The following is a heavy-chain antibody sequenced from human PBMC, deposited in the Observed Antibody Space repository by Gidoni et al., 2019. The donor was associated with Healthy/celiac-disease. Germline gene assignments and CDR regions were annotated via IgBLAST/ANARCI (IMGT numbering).Heavy chain of an antibody. J-gene: IGHJ4*02. CDR1: GFTFSDYY. V-gene: IGHV3-11*01. Sequence: LRLSCAASGFTFSDYYMSWIRQAPGKGLEWVSYISSSGRTIYYADSVQGRFTFSRDNAKNSLYLQMTSLRAEDTAVYYCARDPKYYFDSWGQGTLVTVSS. CDR3: ARDPKYYFDS. CDR2: ISSSGRTI.